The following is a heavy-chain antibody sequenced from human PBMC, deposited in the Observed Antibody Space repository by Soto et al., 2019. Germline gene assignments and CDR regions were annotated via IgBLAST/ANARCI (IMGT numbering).Heavy chain of an antibody. CDR3: ARGLSIAVAGTSPFDY. Sequence: QVQLQQWGAGLLKPSETLSLTCAVYGGSFSGYYWSWIRQPPGKGREWIGEINHSGSTNYNPSLKSRVTISVDTSKNQFSLKLSSVTAADTAVYYCARGLSIAVAGTSPFDYWGQGTLVTVSS. CDR2: INHSGST. D-gene: IGHD6-19*01. V-gene: IGHV4-34*01. J-gene: IGHJ4*02. CDR1: GGSFSGYY.